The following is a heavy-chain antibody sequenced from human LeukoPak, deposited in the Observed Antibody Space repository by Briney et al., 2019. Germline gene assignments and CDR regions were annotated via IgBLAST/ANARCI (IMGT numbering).Heavy chain of an antibody. Sequence: ASVKVSCKASGGTFSSYAISWVRQATGQGLEWMGWVNPNSGNTGYAQKFQGRVTMTRNTSISTAYMELSSLRSEDTAVYYCARDVLRLEGFDPWGQGTLVTVSS. D-gene: IGHD3-3*01. V-gene: IGHV1-8*02. CDR3: ARDVLRLEGFDP. CDR1: GGTFSSYA. J-gene: IGHJ5*02. CDR2: VNPNSGNT.